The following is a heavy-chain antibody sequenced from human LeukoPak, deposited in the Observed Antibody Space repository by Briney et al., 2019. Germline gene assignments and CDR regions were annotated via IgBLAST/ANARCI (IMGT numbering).Heavy chain of an antibody. CDR1: GFTFSSYA. D-gene: IGHD3-10*01. V-gene: IGHV3-23*01. Sequence: GGSLRLSCAASGFTFSSYAMSWVRQAPGKGLEWVSAISASGGSTYYAASVKGRLTISRDNSKNTLYLQMNSLRAEDTAVYYCAKVIWFGELFFDYWGQGTLVTVSS. CDR2: ISASGGST. J-gene: IGHJ4*02. CDR3: AKVIWFGELFFDY.